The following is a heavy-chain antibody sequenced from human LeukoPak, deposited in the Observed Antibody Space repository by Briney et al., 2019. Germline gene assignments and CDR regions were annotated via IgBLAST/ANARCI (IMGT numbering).Heavy chain of an antibody. Sequence: HAGGSLRLSCAAFGFTFSSYAMSWVRQAPGKGLEWVAVISYDGSNKYYADSVKGRFTISRDNSKNTLYLQMNSLRAEDTAVYYCARDYYDSSGLDWFDPWGQGTLVTVSS. J-gene: IGHJ5*02. V-gene: IGHV3-30-3*01. CDR3: ARDYYDSSGLDWFDP. D-gene: IGHD3-22*01. CDR2: ISYDGSNK. CDR1: GFTFSSYA.